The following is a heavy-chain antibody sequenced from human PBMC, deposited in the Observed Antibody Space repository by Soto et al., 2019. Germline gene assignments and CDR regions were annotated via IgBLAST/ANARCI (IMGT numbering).Heavy chain of an antibody. CDR2: IYYSGST. Sequence: LSLTCTVSGGSISSSSYYWGWIRQPPGKGLEWIGSIYYSGSTYYNPSLKSRVTISVDTSKNQFSLELSSVTAADTAVYYCARGYCSGGSRYRYWGQGSQVTVSS. V-gene: IGHV4-39*01. CDR1: GGSISSSSYY. CDR3: ARGYCSGGSRYRY. J-gene: IGHJ4*02. D-gene: IGHD2-15*01.